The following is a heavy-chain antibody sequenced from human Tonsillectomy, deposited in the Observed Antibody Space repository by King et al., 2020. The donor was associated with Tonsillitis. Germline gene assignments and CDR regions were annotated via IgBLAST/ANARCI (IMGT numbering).Heavy chain of an antibody. Sequence: VQLVESGGGVVKPGGSLRLSCAASGFTFSSFWMTWFRQAPGKGLEWVANINQDGSEKYYVDSVKGRFTISRDNAKNSLYLQMNSLRAEDTAVYYCASPRRDSAYRFYHDCWGQGTLVTVSS. J-gene: IGHJ4*02. CDR3: ASPRRDSAYRFYHDC. D-gene: IGHD3-16*02. CDR1: GFTFSSFW. V-gene: IGHV3-7*03. CDR2: INQDGSEK.